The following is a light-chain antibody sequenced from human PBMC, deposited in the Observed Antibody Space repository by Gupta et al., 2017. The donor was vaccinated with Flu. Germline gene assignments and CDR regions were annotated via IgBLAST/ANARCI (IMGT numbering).Light chain of an antibody. Sequence: IVLTQSPGTLSLSPGERATLSCRASQSVSTSYLAWYQQKSGQAPRLLIYGASSRATGIPDRFSGGGSGTDFSLTISRLEPEDSAVYYCQEYGSPRTFGGGTKVEIK. CDR3: QEYGSPRT. V-gene: IGKV3-20*01. CDR2: GAS. CDR1: QSVSTSY. J-gene: IGKJ4*01.